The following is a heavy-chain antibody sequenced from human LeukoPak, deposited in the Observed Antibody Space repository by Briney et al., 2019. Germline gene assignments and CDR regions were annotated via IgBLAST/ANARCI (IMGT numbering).Heavy chain of an antibody. CDR2: INPSGGTT. CDR1: GYTFTSYY. J-gene: IGHJ4*02. Sequence: ASVKVSCKASGYTFTSYYMHWVRQAPGQGLEWMGMINPSGGTTTYAQKFQGRVTMTRDTSTSTVYMELSSLRSEDTAVYYCARPYSSGWYVLDYWGQGTLATVSS. V-gene: IGHV1-46*01. D-gene: IGHD6-19*01. CDR3: ARPYSSGWYVLDY.